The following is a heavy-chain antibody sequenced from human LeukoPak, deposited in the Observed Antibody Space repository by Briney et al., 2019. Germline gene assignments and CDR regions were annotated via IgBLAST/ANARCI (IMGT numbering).Heavy chain of an antibody. CDR2: ISWNSHNI. V-gene: IGHV3-9*01. D-gene: IGHD2-2*01. J-gene: IGHJ4*02. CDR1: GFTFDDYA. CDR3: AKAYCSSIACSCFDS. Sequence: GRSLRLSCAASGFTFDDYAMHWVRQVPGKGLEWVSGISWNSHNIHYADSVRGRFTISRDNTRNSLYLQMNSLRPEETALYYCAKAYCSSIACSCFDSWGQGTLVTVSS.